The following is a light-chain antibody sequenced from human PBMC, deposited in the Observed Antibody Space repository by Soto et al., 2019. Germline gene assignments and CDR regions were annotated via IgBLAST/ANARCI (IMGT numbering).Light chain of an antibody. Sequence: QSVLTQPPSASGTPGQRVTISCSGSSSNIGRNSVHWYQHLPGAAPKLLIHTDGQRPSGVPDRFSGSKSGTSASLAVSGLRSEDEGDYYCATWDDILSAVVFGGGTKVTVL. CDR1: SSNIGRNS. V-gene: IGLV1-47*01. CDR3: ATWDDILSAVV. J-gene: IGLJ2*01. CDR2: TDG.